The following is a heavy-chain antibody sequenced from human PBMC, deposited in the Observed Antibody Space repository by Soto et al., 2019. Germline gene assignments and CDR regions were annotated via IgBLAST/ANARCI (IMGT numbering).Heavy chain of an antibody. J-gene: IGHJ6*02. CDR3: ARYIPGVRYYGMVV. CDR1: GFTFSSYS. V-gene: IGHV3-21*04. CDR2: IGNSSTYT. Sequence: GGSLRRSCAASGFTFSSYSMNWVRQAPGKGLEWVSPIGNSSTYTYYADSVKGRFTISRDNSGNTLFLEMYSLRAEDTAVYYCARYIPGVRYYGMVVWGQGTTVTVSS. D-gene: IGHD2-2*01.